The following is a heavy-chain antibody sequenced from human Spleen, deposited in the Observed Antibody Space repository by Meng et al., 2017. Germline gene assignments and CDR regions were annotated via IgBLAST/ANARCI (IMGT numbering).Heavy chain of an antibody. V-gene: IGHV3-30*04. Sequence: GESLKISCAASGFTFSSYAMHWVRQAPGKGLEWVAVISYDGSNKYYADSVKGRFTISRDNSKNTLYLQMNSLRAEDTAVYYCARDHYEGARPLDYWGQGTLVTVPQ. CDR1: GFTFSSYA. CDR2: ISYDGSNK. CDR3: ARDHYEGARPLDY. D-gene: IGHD1-26*01. J-gene: IGHJ4*02.